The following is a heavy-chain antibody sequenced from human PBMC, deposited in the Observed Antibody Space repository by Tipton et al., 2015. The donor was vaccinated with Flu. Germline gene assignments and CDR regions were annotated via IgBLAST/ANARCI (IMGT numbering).Heavy chain of an antibody. CDR2: ISWNSGSI. CDR3: AKDLDWRMLDYFDY. Sequence: SLRLSCAASGFTFDDYAMHWVRQAPGKGLEWVSGISWNSGSIGYADSVKGRFTISRDNAKNSLYLQMNSLRAEDTALYYCAKDLDWRMLDYFDYWGQGTLVTVSS. D-gene: IGHD3-9*01. CDR1: GFTFDDYA. J-gene: IGHJ4*02. V-gene: IGHV3-9*01.